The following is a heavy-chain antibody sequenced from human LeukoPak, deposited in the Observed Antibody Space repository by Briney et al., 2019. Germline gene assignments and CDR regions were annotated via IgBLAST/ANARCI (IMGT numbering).Heavy chain of an antibody. Sequence: PGGSLRLSCAASGFNFSSYSMNWVRQAPGKGLEWVSAISGSGGSTYYADSVKGRFTISRDNSKNTLYLQMNSLRAEDTAVYYCAKHRLWAAGTNYYYYMDVWGKGTTVTVSS. J-gene: IGHJ6*03. CDR2: ISGSGGST. CDR1: GFNFSSYS. CDR3: AKHRLWAAGTNYYYYMDV. V-gene: IGHV3-23*01. D-gene: IGHD6-13*01.